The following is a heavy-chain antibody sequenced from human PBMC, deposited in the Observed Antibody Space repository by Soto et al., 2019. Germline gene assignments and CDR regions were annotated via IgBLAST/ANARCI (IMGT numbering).Heavy chain of an antibody. D-gene: IGHD6-13*01. V-gene: IGHV3-64D*06. CDR2: IGTNGIST. CDR3: AKEAKKLVLWTFEH. CDR1: GFRFSNHA. Sequence: PGGSLRLSCSASGFRFSNHAMHWVRQYPGKGLDFVSSIGTNGISTSYADSVKGRFTISRDNSKNTLYLQMSGLTPEDTGLYYCAKEAKKLVLWTFEHCGQGP. J-gene: IGHJ5*02.